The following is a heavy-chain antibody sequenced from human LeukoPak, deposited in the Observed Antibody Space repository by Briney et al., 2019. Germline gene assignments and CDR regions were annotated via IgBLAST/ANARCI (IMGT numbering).Heavy chain of an antibody. J-gene: IGHJ1*01. Sequence: PGGSLRLSCAASGFTFSSYAMSWVRQAPGKGLEWVSAISGSGGSTYYADSVKGRFTISRNNSKNTLYLQINGLRAEDTAVYYCAKVIGNCCSYSQHGGQGTLVTFSS. V-gene: IGHV3-23*01. CDR1: GFTFSSYA. CDR2: ISGSGGST. D-gene: IGHD2-21*01. CDR3: AKVIGNCCSYSQH.